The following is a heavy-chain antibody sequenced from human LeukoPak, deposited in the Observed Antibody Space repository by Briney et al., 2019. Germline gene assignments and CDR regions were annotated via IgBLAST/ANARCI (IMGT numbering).Heavy chain of an antibody. CDR2: IWYDGTNK. V-gene: IGHV3-33*01. D-gene: IGHD2-21*02. CDR1: GFTFSSYG. CDR3: ARNGGDRHPIEY. J-gene: IGHJ4*02. Sequence: PGGSLRLSCAASGFTFSSYGMHWVRQAPGKGLEWVAVIWYDGTNKYYADSVKGRFTISRDNSKNTLYLQMNSLRAEDTAVYYCARNGGDRHPIEYWGQGTLVTVSS.